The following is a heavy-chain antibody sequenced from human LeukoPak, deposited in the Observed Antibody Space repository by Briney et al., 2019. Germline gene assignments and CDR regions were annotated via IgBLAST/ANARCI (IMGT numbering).Heavy chain of an antibody. D-gene: IGHD3-10*01. J-gene: IGHJ4*02. CDR1: GFTFINYA. CDR2: ISKSSDAT. CDR3: AKDDAWLRFGE. V-gene: IGHV3-23*01. Sequence: GGSLRLSCAASGFTFINYAMSWVRQAPGKGLEWVSLISKSSDATYYAPSVKGRFTISRDNSKNTLYLQMNSLRAEDTAVYYCAKDDAWLRFGEWSQGTLVTVSS.